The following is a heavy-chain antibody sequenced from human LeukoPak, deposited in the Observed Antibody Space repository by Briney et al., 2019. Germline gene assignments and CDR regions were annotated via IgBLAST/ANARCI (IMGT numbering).Heavy chain of an antibody. CDR3: AAALDYGGFDY. D-gene: IGHD4-23*01. Sequence: GGSLRLSCAASGFTFSSYEMNWVRQAPGKGLEWVSYISSSGSTIYYADSVKGRFTISRDNAKNSLYLQMNSLRAEDTAVYYCAAALDYGGFDYWGQGTLVTVSS. V-gene: IGHV3-48*03. CDR1: GFTFSSYE. J-gene: IGHJ4*02. CDR2: ISSSGSTI.